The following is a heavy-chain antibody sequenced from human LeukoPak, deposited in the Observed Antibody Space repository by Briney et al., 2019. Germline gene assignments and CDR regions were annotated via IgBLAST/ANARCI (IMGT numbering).Heavy chain of an antibody. J-gene: IGHJ4*02. CDR1: GFSFSNYA. D-gene: IGHD3-22*01. CDR3: AKSAGYTSGSQHNFDY. CDR2: ISGGGDKT. Sequence: PGGSLRLSCAASGFSFSNYAMSWVRQAPGKGLEWVSAISGGGDKTYYADSVKGRFTISRDNSKNTLYVQMNNLKVEDTAVYYCAKSAGYTSGSQHNFDYWGQGTLVTVSS. V-gene: IGHV3-23*01.